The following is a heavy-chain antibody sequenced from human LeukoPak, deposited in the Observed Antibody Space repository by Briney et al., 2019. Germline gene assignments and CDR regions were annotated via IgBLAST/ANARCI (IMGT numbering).Heavy chain of an antibody. V-gene: IGHV3-7*01. CDR1: GSPFSVYW. CDR2: IKGDGSVQ. Sequence: PGGSLRLSCTASGSPFSVYWISWVRQAPGKGLEWVANIKGDGSVQDYADSVKGRFTISRDNAKNLVYLQMNSLRVDDTAIYYCVGQLLRAVWGKGTTVTVSS. J-gene: IGHJ6*04. D-gene: IGHD2-2*01. CDR3: VGQLLRAV.